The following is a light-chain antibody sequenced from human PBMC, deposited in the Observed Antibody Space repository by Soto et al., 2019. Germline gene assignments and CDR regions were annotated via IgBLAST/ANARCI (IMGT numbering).Light chain of an antibody. CDR2: DVS. J-gene: IGLJ3*02. CDR1: SSDVGRYTY. CDR3: ISYTGSGIWV. V-gene: IGLV2-14*01. Sequence: QSALTQPASVSGSPGQSITISCTGTSSDVGRYTYVCWYQKHPGRAPKLVIYDVSNRPSWVSSRFSGSKSGNTASLTISGLQAEDEADSYCISYTGSGIWVFGGVTKVTVL.